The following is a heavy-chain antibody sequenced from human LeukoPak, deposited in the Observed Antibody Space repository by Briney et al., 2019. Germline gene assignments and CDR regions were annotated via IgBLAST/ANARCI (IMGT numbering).Heavy chain of an antibody. CDR1: RFTFSSYA. V-gene: IGHV3-23*01. Sequence: PGGSLRLSCAASRFTFSSYAMSWVRQAPGKGLEWVSGISGSGDDTFYADSAKGRFTISRDNSKNTLYLQMSSLRAEDTAVYFCAKERGGWSPERFDYWGQGTLVTVSS. CDR2: ISGSGDDT. J-gene: IGHJ4*02. D-gene: IGHD6-19*01. CDR3: AKERGGWSPERFDY.